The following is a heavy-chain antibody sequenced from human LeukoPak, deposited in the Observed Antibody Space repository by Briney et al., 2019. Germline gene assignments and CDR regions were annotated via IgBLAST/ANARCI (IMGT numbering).Heavy chain of an antibody. V-gene: IGHV3-15*01. CDR2: IKSKTDGGTT. Sequence: PGGSLRLSCAASGFTFSNAWMSWVRQAPGKGLEWVGRIKSKTDGGTTEYAASVKGRFTISRDDSKSIAYLQMNSLKTEDTAVYYCTMTVTSFDYWGQGTLVTVSS. CDR3: TMTVTSFDY. D-gene: IGHD4-17*01. J-gene: IGHJ4*02. CDR1: GFTFSNAW.